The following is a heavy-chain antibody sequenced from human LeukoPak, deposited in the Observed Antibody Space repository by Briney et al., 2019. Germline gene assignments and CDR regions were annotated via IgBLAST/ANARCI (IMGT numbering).Heavy chain of an antibody. CDR3: AGTKYYYDSSGYYTPFFDY. CDR2: ISGSGGST. D-gene: IGHD3-22*01. V-gene: IGHV3-23*01. Sequence: GGTLRLSCAASGFTFSSYGMSWVRQAPGKGLEWVSAISGSGGSTYYADSVKGRFTISRDNSKNTLYLQMNSLRAEDTAVYYCAGTKYYYDSSGYYTPFFDYWGQGTLVTVSS. CDR1: GFTFSSYG. J-gene: IGHJ4*02.